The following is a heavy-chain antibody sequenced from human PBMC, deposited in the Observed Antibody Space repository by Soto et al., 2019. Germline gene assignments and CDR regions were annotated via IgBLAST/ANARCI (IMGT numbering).Heavy chain of an antibody. CDR1: GGSITSSSHF. CDR3: AGQTFTIAAASYGRSNWFDP. D-gene: IGHD6-25*01. J-gene: IGHJ5*02. CDR2: IYFTGNT. V-gene: IGHV4-39*01. Sequence: SETLSLTCSASGGSITSSSHFWGWVRQPPGKGLEWIGTIYFTGNTYDTPSLKSRLTMSIDKSKNDFSLRLNSVTAADTAVYYCAGQTFTIAAASYGRSNWFDPWGPGTLVTVS.